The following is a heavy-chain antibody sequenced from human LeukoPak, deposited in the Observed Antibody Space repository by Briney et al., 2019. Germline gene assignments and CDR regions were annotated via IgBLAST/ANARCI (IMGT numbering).Heavy chain of an antibody. Sequence: SETLSLTCAVYGGSFSGYYWSWIRQPPGKGLEWIGEINHSGSTNYNPSLKSRVTISVDTSKNQFSLKLSSVTAADTVVYYCATDGYNSGGYDYWGQGTLVTVSS. CDR1: GGSFSGYY. V-gene: IGHV4-34*01. CDR3: ATDGYNSGGYDY. J-gene: IGHJ4*02. D-gene: IGHD5-24*01. CDR2: INHSGST.